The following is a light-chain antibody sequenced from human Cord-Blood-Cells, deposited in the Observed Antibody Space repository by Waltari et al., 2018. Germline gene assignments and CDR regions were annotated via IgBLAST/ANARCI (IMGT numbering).Light chain of an antibody. CDR3: SSYTSSSTPYV. CDR1: RSDLAGYTY. CDR2: DVS. V-gene: IGLV2-14*01. Sequence: SALPQPASVSRSPGPSLTLSSPGTRSDLAGYTYVSRYQQHPGTAPKRMLYDVSNRPAGVSNRFSGSKSGNTASLTISGLQAEDEADYYCSSYTSSSTPYVFGTGTKVTVL. J-gene: IGLJ1*01.